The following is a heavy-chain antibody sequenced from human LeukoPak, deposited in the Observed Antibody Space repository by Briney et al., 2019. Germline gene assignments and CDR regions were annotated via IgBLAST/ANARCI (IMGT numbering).Heavy chain of an antibody. V-gene: IGHV3-30*03. J-gene: IGHJ4*02. CDR2: ISYDGSNK. Sequence: GGSLRLSCAASGFYFSGYGMHWVRQAPGKGLEWVAVISYDGSNKFYGDSVKGRFTISRDNSKNTLYLQMNSLRAEDTAVYYCVIPIGELLSFGDTNFDYWGQGTLVTVSS. CDR1: GFYFSGYG. D-gene: IGHD3-10*01. CDR3: VIPIGELLSFGDTNFDY.